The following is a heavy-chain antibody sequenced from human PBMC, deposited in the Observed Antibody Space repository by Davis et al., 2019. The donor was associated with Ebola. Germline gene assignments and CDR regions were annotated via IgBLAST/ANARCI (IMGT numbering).Heavy chain of an antibody. CDR3: ARSRAYSSSWYLWFDP. Sequence: AASVKVSCKASGYTFTSYGITWVRQAPGQGLEWMGWINPHNGNRNYAQNVQGRVTMTTDTSTSTAYMELRSLRSDDTAVYYCARSRAYSSSWYLWFDPWGQGTLVTVSS. CDR1: GYTFTSYG. CDR2: INPHNGNR. V-gene: IGHV1-18*04. D-gene: IGHD6-13*01. J-gene: IGHJ5*02.